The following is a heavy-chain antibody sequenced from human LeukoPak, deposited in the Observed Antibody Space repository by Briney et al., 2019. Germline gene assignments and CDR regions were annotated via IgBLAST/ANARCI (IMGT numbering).Heavy chain of an antibody. V-gene: IGHV1-69-2*01. D-gene: IGHD3-10*01. J-gene: IGHJ4*02. CDR2: IDPLDGET. CDR3: ARDHEERGPYLDL. CDR1: GYPFTDYY. Sequence: ATVKISCKSSGYPFTDYYIHWLQQAPGKGIEWMGRIDPLDGETTYAETFLGRVTFTADTSTSTISMELNSLTFADRAVYYCARDHEERGPYLDLWGQGTQVFVSS.